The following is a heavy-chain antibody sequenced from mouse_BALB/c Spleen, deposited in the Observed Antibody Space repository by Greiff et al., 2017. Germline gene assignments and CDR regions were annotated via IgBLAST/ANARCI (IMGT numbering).Heavy chain of an antibody. CDR1: GFNIKDTY. V-gene: IGHV14-3*02. CDR2: IDPANGNT. Sequence: CGAELVKPGASVKLSCTASGFNIKDTYMHWVKQRPEQGLEWIGRIDPANGNTKYDPKFQGKATITADTSSNTAYLQLSSLTSEDTAVYYCARRYDDYAMDYWGQGTSVTVSS. CDR3: ARRYDDYAMDY. J-gene: IGHJ4*01. D-gene: IGHD2-14*01.